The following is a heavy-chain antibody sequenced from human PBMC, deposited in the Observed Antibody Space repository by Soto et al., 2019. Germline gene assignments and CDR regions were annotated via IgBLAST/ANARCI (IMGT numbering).Heavy chain of an antibody. Sequence: GGSLRLSCAASGFTFSSYSMNWVRQAPGKGLEWVSYISSSSSTIYYADSVKGRFTISRDNAKNSLYLQMNSLRAEDTAVYYCARDGRIHWDCSGGSCYYYFDYWGQGTLVTVSS. CDR1: GFTFSSYS. D-gene: IGHD2-15*01. CDR3: ARDGRIHWDCSGGSCYYYFDY. J-gene: IGHJ4*02. CDR2: ISSSSSTI. V-gene: IGHV3-48*01.